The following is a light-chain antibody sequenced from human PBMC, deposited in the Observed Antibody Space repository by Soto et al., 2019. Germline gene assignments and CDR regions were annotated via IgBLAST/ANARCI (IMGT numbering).Light chain of an antibody. V-gene: IGLV1-47*01. J-gene: IGLJ2*01. Sequence: QSALTQPPSASGTPGQRVTISCSGSSSNIGSNYVYWYQQVPGTAPKLLIYRNNQRPSGVPDRFPGSKSGTSASLAISGLRSEDEADYYCAGWDDSLSGVVFGGGTKVTVL. CDR1: SSNIGSNY. CDR3: AGWDDSLSGVV. CDR2: RNN.